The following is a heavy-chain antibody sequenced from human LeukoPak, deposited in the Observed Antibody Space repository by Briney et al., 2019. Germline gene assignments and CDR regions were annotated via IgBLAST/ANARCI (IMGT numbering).Heavy chain of an antibody. V-gene: IGHV3-30-3*01. D-gene: IGHD2-2*01. J-gene: IGHJ4*02. Sequence: GGSLRLSCAASGFTFSSYAMHWVRQAPGKGLEWVAVISYDGSNKYYADSVKGRFTISRDNSMNTLYLQMNSLRAEDTAVYYCASPPPYCSSTSCPIDYWGQGTLVTVSS. CDR1: GFTFSSYA. CDR3: ASPPPYCSSTSCPIDY. CDR2: ISYDGSNK.